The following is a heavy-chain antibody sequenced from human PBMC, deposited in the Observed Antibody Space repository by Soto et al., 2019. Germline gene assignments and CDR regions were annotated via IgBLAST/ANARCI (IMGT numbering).Heavy chain of an antibody. CDR2: IYYSGST. CDR3: ARRLYYDSSGFEGGGMDV. J-gene: IGHJ6*02. Sequence: SETLSLTCTVSGGSISSSSYYWGWIRQPPGKGLEWIGSIYYSGSTYYNPSLKSRVTISVDTSKNHFSLTLSSVTAADTAVYYCARRLYYDSSGFEGGGMDVWGQGTTVTVSS. V-gene: IGHV4-39*01. CDR1: GGSISSSSYY. D-gene: IGHD3-22*01.